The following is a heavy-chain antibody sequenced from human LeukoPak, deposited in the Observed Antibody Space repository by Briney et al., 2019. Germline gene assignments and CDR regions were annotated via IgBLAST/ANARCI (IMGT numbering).Heavy chain of an antibody. V-gene: IGHV3-7*01. D-gene: IGHD3-10*01. CDR2: IKQGGSEK. CDR3: ATSSGYYYGSGSPFDY. Sequence: GGSLRLSCAASGFTFSSYWMSWVRQAPGKGLEWVANIKQGGSEKYYVDSVKGRFTISRDNARNSLYLQMNSLRAEDTAVYYCATSSGYYYGSGSPFDYWGQGTLVTVSS. J-gene: IGHJ4*02. CDR1: GFTFSSYW.